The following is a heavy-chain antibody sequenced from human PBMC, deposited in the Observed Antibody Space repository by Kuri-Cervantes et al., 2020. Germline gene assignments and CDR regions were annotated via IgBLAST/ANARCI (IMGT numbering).Heavy chain of an antibody. Sequence: SETLSLTCTVSGGSISSSSYYWGWIRQPPGKGLERIGSMYYSGSTYYNPSLKSRVTVLIDTSKNQLSLRLSSVTAADTAVYYCARVFGAYGDRYFDLCGGGTLVTVSS. CDR3: ARVFGAYGDRYFDL. CDR2: MYYSGST. J-gene: IGHJ2*01. V-gene: IGHV4-39*07. CDR1: GGSISSSSYY. D-gene: IGHD4-17*01.